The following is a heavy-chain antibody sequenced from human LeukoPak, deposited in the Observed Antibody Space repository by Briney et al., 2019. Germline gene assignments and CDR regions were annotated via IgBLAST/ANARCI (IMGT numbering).Heavy chain of an antibody. CDR3: ARKAYCSSTRCYAFDI. J-gene: IGHJ3*02. D-gene: IGHD2-2*01. V-gene: IGHV1-46*01. CDR1: GYTFTSYY. Sequence: ASVKVSCKASGYTFTSYYMHWVRQAPGQGLEWMGIINPSGGSTSYAQKFQGRVTMTRDTSTSTVYMELSSLRSEDTAVYYCARKAYCSSTRCYAFDIWGQGTMVTVSS. CDR2: INPSGGST.